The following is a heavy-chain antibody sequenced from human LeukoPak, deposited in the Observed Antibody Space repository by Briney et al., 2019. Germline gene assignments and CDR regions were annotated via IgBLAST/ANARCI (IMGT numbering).Heavy chain of an antibody. V-gene: IGHV3-49*03. CDR3: TRGDGSGSAFDI. J-gene: IGHJ3*02. CDR1: GVTFGDYA. Sequence: GGSLTLSCTASGVTFGDYAMSWFRQAPGKGLEWVGFIRSKDYGGTTEYAASVKGRFTISRDDSKSFAYLQMNSLKTEDTAVYYCTRGDGSGSAFDIWGQGTMVTVSS. CDR2: IRSKDYGGTT. D-gene: IGHD3-10*01.